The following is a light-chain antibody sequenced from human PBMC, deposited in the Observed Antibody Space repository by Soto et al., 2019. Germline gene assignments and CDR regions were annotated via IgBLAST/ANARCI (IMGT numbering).Light chain of an antibody. CDR1: QGISNS. CDR2: GAS. CDR3: QNYNSAPRT. V-gene: IGKV1-27*01. Sequence: DTQMTQSPSSLSASVGDRVTITCRASQGISNSLAWYQQKPGKVPELLIYGASTLQPGVPSRFSGSGSGTDFALTIRSLQPEDVATYYCQNYNSAPRTFGQGTKVELK. J-gene: IGKJ1*01.